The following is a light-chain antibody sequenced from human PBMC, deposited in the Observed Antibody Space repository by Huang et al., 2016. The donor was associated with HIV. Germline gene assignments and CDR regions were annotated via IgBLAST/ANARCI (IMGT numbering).Light chain of an antibody. CDR3: QKYNNWPPWT. CDR2: GAS. V-gene: IGKV3-15*01. CDR1: QSVSSN. J-gene: IGKJ1*01. Sequence: EIVMTQSPATLSVSPGERATLSCRASQSVSSNLAWYQQKPGQAPRLLIYGASTRATGIPARFSGSGSGTEVTLTISSLQSEDFAVYSCQKYNNWPPWTFGQGTKVEIK.